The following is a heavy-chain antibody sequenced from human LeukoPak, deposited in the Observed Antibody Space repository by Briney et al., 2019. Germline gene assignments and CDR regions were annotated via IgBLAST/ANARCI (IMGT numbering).Heavy chain of an antibody. CDR1: GFTFSSYW. CDR2: IKQDGSEK. J-gene: IGHJ5*02. D-gene: IGHD3-10*01. Sequence: PGGSLRLSCAASGFTFSSYWMSWVRQAPGKGLEWVANIKQDGSEKYYVDSVKGRFTISRDNAKNSLYLQMNSLRAEDTAVYYCARSARYYYGSGSYYRGPSIWFDPWGQGTLVTVSS. V-gene: IGHV3-7*01. CDR3: ARSARYYYGSGSYYRGPSIWFDP.